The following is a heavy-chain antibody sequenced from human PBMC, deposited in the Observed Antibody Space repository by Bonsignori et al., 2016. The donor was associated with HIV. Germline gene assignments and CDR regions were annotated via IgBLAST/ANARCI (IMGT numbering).Heavy chain of an antibody. V-gene: IGHV4-39*07. CDR2: IYYRGNT. CDR3: ASATDGVLRYYYYYMDV. D-gene: IGHD1-26*01. J-gene: IGHJ6*03. Sequence: RQAPGKGLEWIGTIYYRGNTYYNPSLKSRLTISLDTSKNQFSLKLSSVTAADTAVYYCASATDGVLRYYYYYMDVWGKGTTVTVSS.